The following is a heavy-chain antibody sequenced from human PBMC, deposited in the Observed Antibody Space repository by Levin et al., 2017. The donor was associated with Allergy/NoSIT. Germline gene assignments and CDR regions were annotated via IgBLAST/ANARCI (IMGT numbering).Heavy chain of an antibody. V-gene: IGHV4-31*03. CDR1: GGSISSGGYY. CDR2: IYYSGST. D-gene: IGHD6-19*01. Sequence: LRLSCTVSGGSISSGGYYWSWIRQHPGKGLEWIGYIYYSGSTYYNPSLKSRVTISVDTSKNQFSLKLSSVTAADTAVYYCVTTYSSGWPNFDYWGQGTLVTVSS. J-gene: IGHJ4*02. CDR3: VTTYSSGWPNFDY.